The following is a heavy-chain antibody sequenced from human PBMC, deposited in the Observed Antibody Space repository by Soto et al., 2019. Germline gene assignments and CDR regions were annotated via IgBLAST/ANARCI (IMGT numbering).Heavy chain of an antibody. V-gene: IGHV1-3*01. D-gene: IGHD3-16*02. J-gene: IGHJ3*02. CDR3: ARDHYYDYVWGSYSHMGDAFDI. CDR2: INAGNGNT. Sequence: QVQLVQSGAEVKKPGASVKVSCKASGYTFTSYAMHLVRQAPGQRLEWMGWINAGNGNTKYSQKFQGRVTITRDTSESSDYMELSSLRSEDTAVYYCARDHYYDYVWGSYSHMGDAFDIWGQGTMVTVSS. CDR1: GYTFTSYA.